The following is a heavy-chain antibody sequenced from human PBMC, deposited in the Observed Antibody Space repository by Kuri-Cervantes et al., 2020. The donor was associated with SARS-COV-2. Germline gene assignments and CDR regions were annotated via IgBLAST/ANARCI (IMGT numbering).Heavy chain of an antibody. J-gene: IGHJ4*02. D-gene: IGHD3-3*01. CDR3: ARLRFLERLSPFDY. Sequence: GESLKISCKGSGYTFSNYRIGWVRQMPEKGLEWMGLIYPGESDTRYRPSFQGQVTMSVDKSINAAYLQWSSLRASDTAMYYCARLRFLERLSPFDYWGQGTLVTVSS. CDR1: GYTFSNYR. CDR2: IYPGESDT. V-gene: IGHV5-51*01.